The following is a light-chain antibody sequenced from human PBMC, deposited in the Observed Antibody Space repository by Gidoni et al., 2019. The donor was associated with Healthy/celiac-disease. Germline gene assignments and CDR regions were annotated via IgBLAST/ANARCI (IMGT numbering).Light chain of an antibody. CDR1: QSVSSY. Sequence: EIVLTQSPATLSLSPGERATLSCRASQSVSSYLAWYQQKPGQAPRLLIYDASNRATGIPARFSGSGSGTDFTLTISSLEPEDFAVYYCQPQGYTFGQGTKLEIK. V-gene: IGKV3-11*01. J-gene: IGKJ2*01. CDR2: DAS. CDR3: QPQGYT.